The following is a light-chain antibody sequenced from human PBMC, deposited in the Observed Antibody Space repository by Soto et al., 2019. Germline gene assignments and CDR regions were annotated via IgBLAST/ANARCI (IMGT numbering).Light chain of an antibody. CDR1: KLGDKY. V-gene: IGLV3-1*01. Sequence: SSELTQPPSVSVSPGQTATIACSGDKLGDKYACWYQQKSGQSPVLVIYQDTKRPSGIPERFSGSNSGNTATLTISGTQAIDEADYYCQAWDSSTVVFGGGTKLTVL. CDR3: QAWDSSTVV. J-gene: IGLJ2*01. CDR2: QDT.